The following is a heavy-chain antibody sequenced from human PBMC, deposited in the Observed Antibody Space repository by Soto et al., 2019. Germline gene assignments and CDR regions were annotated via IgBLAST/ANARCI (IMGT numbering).Heavy chain of an antibody. CDR3: ARHAEGYCSGGSCYSGWFDP. Sequence: QLQLQESGPGLVKPSETLSLTCTVSGGSISSSSYYWGWIRQPPGKGLEWIGSIYYSGSTYYNPSRKSRVTISVDTSKNQFSLKLSSVTAADTAVYYCARHAEGYCSGGSCYSGWFDPWGQGTLVTVSS. V-gene: IGHV4-39*01. CDR1: GGSISSSSYY. D-gene: IGHD2-15*01. J-gene: IGHJ5*02. CDR2: IYYSGST.